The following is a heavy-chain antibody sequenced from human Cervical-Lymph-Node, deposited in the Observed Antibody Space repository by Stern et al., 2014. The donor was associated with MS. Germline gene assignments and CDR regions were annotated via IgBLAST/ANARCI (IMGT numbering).Heavy chain of an antibody. D-gene: IGHD3-22*01. V-gene: IGHV4-31*03. Sequence: QVQLVQSGPGLVKPSQTLSLPCTVSGCSISSGGYSWNWIPPPPGKGLAWIGYLYYRGSTYYNKSRKSRVSISIDTSKSQFSLKVKSVTAADTAVYYCARGGSATTSYYAPDYWGQGILVTVS. CDR3: ARGGSATTSYYAPDY. CDR1: GCSISSGGYS. J-gene: IGHJ4*02. CDR2: LYYRGST.